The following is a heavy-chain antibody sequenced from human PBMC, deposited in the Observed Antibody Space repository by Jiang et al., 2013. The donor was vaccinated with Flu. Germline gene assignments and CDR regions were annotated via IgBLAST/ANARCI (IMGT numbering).Heavy chain of an antibody. D-gene: IGHD3-22*01. CDR2: MNPNSGNT. Sequence: GAEVKKPGASVKVSCKVSGYTLTSYDINWLRQAPGQGLEWMGWMNPNSGNTGYGQEFQGRVSMTRDTSISTAYMELSSLRSEDSAIYFCARGSLSYYDGTGSYAFDYWGQGTRVTVSP. V-gene: IGHV1-8*02. CDR1: GYTLTSYD. CDR3: ARGSLSYYDGTGSYAFDY. J-gene: IGHJ4*02.